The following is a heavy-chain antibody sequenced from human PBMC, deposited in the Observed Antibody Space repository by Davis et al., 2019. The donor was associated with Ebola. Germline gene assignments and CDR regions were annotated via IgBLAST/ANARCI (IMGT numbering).Heavy chain of an antibody. CDR2: VNQDGSDQ. D-gene: IGHD1-26*01. J-gene: IGHJ4*02. CDR1: GFSFRTPW. Sequence: PGGSLRPSCAASGFSFRTPWMSWVRQAPGKGLEWVANVNQDGSDQNSVDSVRGRFTILRDNSNNSVYLQMNSLKGEDTAVYYCASLQGATFDYWGQGVLVTVSS. V-gene: IGHV3-7*01. CDR3: ASLQGATFDY.